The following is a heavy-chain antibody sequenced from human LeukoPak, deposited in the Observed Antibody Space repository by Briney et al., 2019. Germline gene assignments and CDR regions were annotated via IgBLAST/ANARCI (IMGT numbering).Heavy chain of an antibody. J-gene: IGHJ4*02. V-gene: IGHV1-2*02. CDR1: GYTFTGYY. CDR3: ASFRFAAPYCSSTSCYKMGDY. D-gene: IGHD2-2*02. CDR2: INPNSRGT. Sequence: GASVKVSCKASGYTFTGYYMHWVRQAPGQGLEWMGWINPNSRGTNYAQKFQGRVTMTRDTSISTAYMELSRLRSDDTAVYYCASFRFAAPYCSSTSCYKMGDYWGQGTLVTVSS.